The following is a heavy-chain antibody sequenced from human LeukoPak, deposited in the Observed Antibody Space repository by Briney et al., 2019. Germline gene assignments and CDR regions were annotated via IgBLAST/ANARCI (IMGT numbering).Heavy chain of an antibody. CDR1: GYSFTSYW. Sequence: GESLQISCKGSGYSFTSYWIGWVRQMPGKGLEWMGIIYPGDSDTRYSPSFQGQVTISADKSISTAYLQWSSLKASDTAMYYCARRGSRSGSALSFDYWGQGTLVTVSS. J-gene: IGHJ4*02. D-gene: IGHD3-3*01. CDR3: ARRGSRSGSALSFDY. V-gene: IGHV5-51*01. CDR2: IYPGDSDT.